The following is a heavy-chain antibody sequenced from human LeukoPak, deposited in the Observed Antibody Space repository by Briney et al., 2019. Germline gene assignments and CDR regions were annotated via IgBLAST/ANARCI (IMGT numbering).Heavy chain of an antibody. V-gene: IGHV4-39*07. CDR1: GGSISSSSYY. CDR3: AREAYGDRVDY. J-gene: IGHJ4*02. CDR2: IYYSGST. Sequence: SETLSLTCTVSGGSISSSSYYWGWIRQPPGKGLEWIGSIYYSGSTYYNPSLKSRVTISVDTSKNQFSLKLSSVTAADTAVYYCAREAYGDRVDYWGQGTLVTVSS. D-gene: IGHD4-17*01.